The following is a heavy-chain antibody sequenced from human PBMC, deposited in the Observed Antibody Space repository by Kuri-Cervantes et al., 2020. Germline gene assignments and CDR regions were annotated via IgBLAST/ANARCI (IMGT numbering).Heavy chain of an antibody. D-gene: IGHD3-22*01. Sequence: GESLKISCAASGFTFSDYYMSWIRQAPGKGLEWVSYISSSSSTIYYADSVKGRFTISRDNAKNSLYLQMNSLRDEDTAVYYCAREHITMIVVVSYYYYYGMDVWGQGTTVTVSS. CDR1: GFTFSDYY. CDR2: ISSSSSTI. CDR3: AREHITMIVVVSYYYYYGMDV. J-gene: IGHJ6*02. V-gene: IGHV3-11*04.